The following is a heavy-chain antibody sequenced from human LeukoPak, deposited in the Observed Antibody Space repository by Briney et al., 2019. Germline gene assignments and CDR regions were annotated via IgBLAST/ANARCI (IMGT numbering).Heavy chain of an antibody. CDR3: ARFDFVVWGTYGMDAFEM. CDR2: IHHSGSI. CDR1: GFSINVGFS. D-gene: IGHD3-16*01. J-gene: IGHJ3*02. Sequence: SETLSLTCAVSGFSINVGFSWGWVRQPPGEGLEWIGNIHHSGSINYNPSLRSRVTISRDTSKNVFSLKVTSVTAVDTAVYYCARFDFVVWGTYGMDAFEMWGQGTLVTVSS. V-gene: IGHV4-38-2*01.